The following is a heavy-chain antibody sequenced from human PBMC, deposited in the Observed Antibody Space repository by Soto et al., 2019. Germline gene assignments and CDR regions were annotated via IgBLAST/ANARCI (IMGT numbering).Heavy chain of an antibody. CDR1: GFTFTSSA. D-gene: IGHD6-6*01. CDR3: AADLSIAAQYYYYYGMDV. CDR2: IVVGSGNT. J-gene: IGHJ6*02. Sequence: GASVKVSCKASGFTFTSSAVQWVRQARGQRLEWIGWIVVGSGNTNYAQKFQERVTITRDMSTSTAYMELSSLRSEDTAVYYCAADLSIAAQYYYYYGMDVWGQGTTVTVSS. V-gene: IGHV1-58*01.